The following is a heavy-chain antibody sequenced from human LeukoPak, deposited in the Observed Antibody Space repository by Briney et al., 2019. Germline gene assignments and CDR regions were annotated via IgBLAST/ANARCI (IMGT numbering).Heavy chain of an antibody. CDR3: ARQGYSAYEILDY. V-gene: IGHV4-59*08. CDR1: GDSISSHY. D-gene: IGHD5-12*01. CDR2: IFYSGRT. J-gene: IGHJ4*02. Sequence: SETLSLTCTVSGDSISSHYWSWVRQAPGKGLEWIGYIFYSGRTNYSPSLKSRVTISVDTSKNQFSLKLSSVTAADTAVYYCARQGYSAYEILDYWGQGTLVTVSS.